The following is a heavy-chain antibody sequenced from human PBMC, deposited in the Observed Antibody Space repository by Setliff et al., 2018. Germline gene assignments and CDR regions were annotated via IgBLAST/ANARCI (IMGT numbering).Heavy chain of an antibody. CDR1: GASVRTYY. J-gene: IGHJ4*02. Sequence: SETLSLTCTVSGASVRTYYWTWIRQPPGKGLEWIGYIYTSGSTNYNPSLKSRVTISLDTSKNQFSLKLTSVTAADTAVYYCATTTLGRYCSGGNCYFGYWGQGTLVTVSS. D-gene: IGHD2-15*01. V-gene: IGHV4-4*08. CDR2: IYTSGST. CDR3: ATTTLGRYCSGGNCYFGY.